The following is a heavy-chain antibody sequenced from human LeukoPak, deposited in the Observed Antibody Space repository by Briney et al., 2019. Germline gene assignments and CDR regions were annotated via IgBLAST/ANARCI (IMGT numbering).Heavy chain of an antibody. Sequence: PGGSLRLSCAASGFTFRDYYMRSIRQAPGKGLEWVSYICDSGRTIYYVESVKGRFTISMDNAKNPVSLQMNNLGADDMAVYYCARDRLGDYDHSGYYDKWGQGTLVTVSS. CDR3: ARDRLGDYDHSGYYDK. CDR2: ICDSGRTI. V-gene: IGHV3-11*01. J-gene: IGHJ4*02. CDR1: GFTFRDYY. D-gene: IGHD3-22*01.